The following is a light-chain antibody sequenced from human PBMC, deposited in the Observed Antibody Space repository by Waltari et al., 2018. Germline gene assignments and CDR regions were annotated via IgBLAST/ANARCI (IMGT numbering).Light chain of an antibody. CDR1: ELPRKY. J-gene: IGLJ1*01. Sequence: SYELTQPPSVSVSPGQTARITCSGHELPRKYAYWFQQKSGQAPRLVIFEDTKRPSGIPGRFSGSSSGTVATLTITGGQVDDEADCYCYSSDSTGLRVFGGGTTVVVL. CDR3: YSSDSTGLRV. CDR2: EDT. V-gene: IGLV3-10*01.